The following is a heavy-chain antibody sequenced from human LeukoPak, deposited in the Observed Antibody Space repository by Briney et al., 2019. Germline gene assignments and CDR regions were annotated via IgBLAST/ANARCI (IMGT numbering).Heavy chain of an antibody. CDR3: AKGAAAGKVDWFDP. CDR2: ITGYGAT. V-gene: IGHV3-23*01. J-gene: IGHJ5*02. D-gene: IGHD6-13*01. Sequence: GGSLRLSCAASGFTFSNFAMMWVRQAPGTGLQWVSTITGYGATFYADSVRGRFTIFRDTSMNTLFLQMNSPGAEDTAVYYCAKGAAAGKVDWFDPWGQGTLVTVSS. CDR1: GFTFSNFA.